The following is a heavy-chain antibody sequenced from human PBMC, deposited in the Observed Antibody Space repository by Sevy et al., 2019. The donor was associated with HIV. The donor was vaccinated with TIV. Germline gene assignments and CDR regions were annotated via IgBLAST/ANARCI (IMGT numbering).Heavy chain of an antibody. D-gene: IGHD2-8*01. Sequence: GGSLRLSCAASGFTFSKYSMSWVRQPPGKGLEWVSTLSFGCGEINYADSVKGRFTISRDNSKSSVYLQMNNLRPEDTAVYYGAREGCTNSHDYWGQGTLVTVSS. CDR3: AREGCTNSHDY. CDR1: GFTFSKYS. J-gene: IGHJ4*02. V-gene: IGHV3-23*01. CDR2: LSFGCGEI.